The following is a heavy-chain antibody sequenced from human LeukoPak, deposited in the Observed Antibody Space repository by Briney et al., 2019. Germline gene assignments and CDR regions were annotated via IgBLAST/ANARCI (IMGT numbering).Heavy chain of an antibody. V-gene: IGHV3-21*01. D-gene: IGHD4-11*01. Sequence: KAGGSLRLSCAASGFTFSIYSMNWVRQAPGKGPEWVSSFSSKTGSIYYADSVKGRFTISRDNANNSVYLQMNGLRAEDTAVYYCMRGSNSDPWGQGTLVTVSS. J-gene: IGHJ5*02. CDR1: GFTFSIYS. CDR3: MRGSNSDP. CDR2: FSSKTGSI.